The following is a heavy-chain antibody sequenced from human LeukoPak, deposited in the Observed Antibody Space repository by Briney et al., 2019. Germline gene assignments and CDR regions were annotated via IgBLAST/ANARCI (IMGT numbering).Heavy chain of an antibody. D-gene: IGHD3-16*01. CDR3: AKDGVWHSYYFDY. Sequence: PGGSLRLSCAASGFTFTSYAMSWVRQAPGKGLEWVSSISDSSGHTYYADSVRGRFTISRDNSKNTVFLQMNSLRAEDTAIYYCAKDGVWHSYYFDYWGQGTLVTVSS. CDR2: ISDSSGHT. CDR1: GFTFTSYA. V-gene: IGHV3-23*01. J-gene: IGHJ4*02.